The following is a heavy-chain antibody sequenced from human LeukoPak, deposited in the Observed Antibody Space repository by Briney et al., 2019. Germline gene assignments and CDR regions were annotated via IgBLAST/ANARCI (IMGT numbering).Heavy chain of an antibody. J-gene: IGHJ4*02. V-gene: IGHV4-30-4*01. CDR3: ARGDTMAHFDY. CDR1: GGSISSGDYY. CDR2: IYYSGST. D-gene: IGHD3-10*01. Sequence: SETLSLTCTVSGGSISSGDYYWSWIRQPPGKGLEWIGYIYYSGSTYYNPSLKSRVTISVDTSKNLFSLKLSSVTAADTAVCYCARGDTMAHFDYWGQGAWSPSPQ.